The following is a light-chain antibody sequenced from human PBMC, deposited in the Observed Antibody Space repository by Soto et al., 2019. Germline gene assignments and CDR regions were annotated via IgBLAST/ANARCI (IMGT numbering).Light chain of an antibody. J-gene: IGLJ3*02. CDR1: TGAVTSGHY. V-gene: IGLV7-46*01. CDR2: DTS. Sequence: QAVVTQEPSLTVSLGETVTLTCGSSTGAVTSGHYPYWFQQKPGQAPKTLIYDTSDKHSWTPARFSGSLLGGKAALTLSGAQPEDESDYYCSLTFSTTRVFGGGTNLTVL. CDR3: SLTFSTTRV.